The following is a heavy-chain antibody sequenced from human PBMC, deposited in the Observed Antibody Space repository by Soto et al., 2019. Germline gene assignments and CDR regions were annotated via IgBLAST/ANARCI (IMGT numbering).Heavy chain of an antibody. CDR2: ISSNGGST. CDR1: GFTFSSYA. J-gene: IGHJ3*02. D-gene: IGHD1-20*01. Sequence: GGSLRLSCAASGFTFSSYAMHWVRQAPGKGLEYVSAISSNGGSTYYANSVKGRFTISRDNSKNTLYLQMGSLRAEDMAVYYCARVLSITGTTGAFDIWGQGTMVTVSS. CDR3: ARVLSITGTTGAFDI. V-gene: IGHV3-64*01.